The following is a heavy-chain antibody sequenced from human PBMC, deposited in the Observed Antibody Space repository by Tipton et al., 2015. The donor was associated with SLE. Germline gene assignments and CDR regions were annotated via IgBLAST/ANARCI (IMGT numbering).Heavy chain of an antibody. CDR3: AGRRTGYRDAFDI. D-gene: IGHD5-12*01. CDR1: NGSISRSSYY. V-gene: IGHV4-39*01. J-gene: IGHJ3*02. CDR2: IYYSGSTT. Sequence: TLSLTCSVSNGSISRSSYYWGWIRQPPGKGLEWIASIYYSGSTTYHNPSLKSRVTISVDTSNNQFSLLLTSVSAPDTAVYYCAGRRTGYRDAFDIWGQGTMVTVSS.